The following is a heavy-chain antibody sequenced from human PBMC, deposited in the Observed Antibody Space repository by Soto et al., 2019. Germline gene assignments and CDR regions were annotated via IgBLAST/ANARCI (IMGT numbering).Heavy chain of an antibody. D-gene: IGHD3-22*01. CDR3: VREFSYYYDSSGYYDRYYFDY. Sequence: SETLSLTCTVSGGSISSYYWSWIRQPPGKGLEWIGYIYYSGSTNYNPSLKSRVTISVDTSKNQFSLKLSSVTAADTAVYYCVREFSYYYDSSGYYDRYYFDYWGQGTLVTVSS. CDR2: IYYSGST. V-gene: IGHV4-59*01. CDR1: GGSISSYY. J-gene: IGHJ4*02.